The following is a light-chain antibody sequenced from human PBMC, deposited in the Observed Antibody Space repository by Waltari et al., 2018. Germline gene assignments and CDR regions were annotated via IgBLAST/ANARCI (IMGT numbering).Light chain of an antibody. J-gene: IGKJ1*01. V-gene: IGKV1-39*01. CDR2: AAS. CDR1: QSISSY. CDR3: QQSYSTPRT. Sequence: DIQMTQSPSSLSASVGDRVTITCRASQSISSYLNWYQQKPVKAPKLLIYAASSLQSGVPSSVSGSGSGTDFTLTISSLQPEDFATYYCQQSYSTPRTFGQGTKVEIK.